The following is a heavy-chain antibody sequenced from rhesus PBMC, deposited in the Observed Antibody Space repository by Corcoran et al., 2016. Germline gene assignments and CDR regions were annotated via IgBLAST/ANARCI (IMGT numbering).Heavy chain of an antibody. J-gene: IGHJ4*01. CDR2: ISGSSGSN. D-gene: IGHD5-12*01. CDR1: GGSVSSSNW. Sequence: QVQLQESGPGLVKPSETLSITCAVSGGSVSSSNWWSWIRQPPGKGLEWIWYISGSSGSNYYNPSLKSLVTSSTDTSKNQFSLKLSAVTAADTAVYYCARDTCDYWGQGVLVTVSS. V-gene: IGHV4-65*01. CDR3: ARDTCDY.